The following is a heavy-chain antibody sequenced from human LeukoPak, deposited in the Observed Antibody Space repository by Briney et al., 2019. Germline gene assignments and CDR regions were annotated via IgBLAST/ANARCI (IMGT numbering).Heavy chain of an antibody. V-gene: IGHV4-30-4*08. CDR2: IYYSGST. CDR1: GGSISSGDYY. CDR3: ARDGLSGYVYDY. D-gene: IGHD5-12*01. Sequence: SETLSLTCTVSGGSISSGDYYCSWIRQPPGKGLEWIGYIYYSGSTYYNPSLKSRVTISVDTSKNQFSLKLSSVTAADTAVYYCARDGLSGYVYDYWGQGTLVTVSS. J-gene: IGHJ4*02.